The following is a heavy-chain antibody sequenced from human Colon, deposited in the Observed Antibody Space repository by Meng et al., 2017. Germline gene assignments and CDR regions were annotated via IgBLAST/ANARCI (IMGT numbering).Heavy chain of an antibody. V-gene: IGHV4-38-2*01. Sequence: SETLSLTCAVSGYSISSGYYWGWIRQPPGKAMEWIGTVYHSGSTYYNPSLKSRVTISVDTSKNQFSLKLSSVTAADTAVYYCARGRGGSTDYWGQGTLVTVSS. CDR1: GYSISSGYY. CDR3: ARGRGGSTDY. D-gene: IGHD3-10*01. J-gene: IGHJ4*02. CDR2: VYHSGST.